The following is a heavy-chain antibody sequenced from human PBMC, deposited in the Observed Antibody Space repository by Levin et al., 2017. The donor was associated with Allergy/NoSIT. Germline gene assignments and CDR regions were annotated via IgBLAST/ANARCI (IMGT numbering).Heavy chain of an antibody. CDR2: IHPSGST. J-gene: IGHJ4*02. V-gene: IGHV4-31*03. CDR1: GGSVSSGVYY. D-gene: IGHD1-14*01. CDR3: ARGRDAYKLGF. Sequence: SETLSLTCTVSGGSVSSGVYYWGWIRQHPGTGLECIGYIHPSGSTNYNPSLNSRVTMSVDMSKNQISLKMISVTAADTAVYYCARGRDAYKLGFWGQGTLVTVSS.